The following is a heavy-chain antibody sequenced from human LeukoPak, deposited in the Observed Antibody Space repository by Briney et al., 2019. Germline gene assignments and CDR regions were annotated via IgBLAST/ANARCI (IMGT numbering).Heavy chain of an antibody. V-gene: IGHV4-39*07. J-gene: IGHJ5*02. Sequence: TPSETLSLTCTVSGGSISSSSYYWGWIRQPPGKGLEWIGEINHSGSTNYNPSLKSRVTISVDTSKNQFSLKLSSVTAADTAVYYCAGGRFSHNWFDPWGQGTLVTVSS. CDR2: INHSGST. CDR3: AGGRFSHNWFDP. CDR1: GGSISSSSYY.